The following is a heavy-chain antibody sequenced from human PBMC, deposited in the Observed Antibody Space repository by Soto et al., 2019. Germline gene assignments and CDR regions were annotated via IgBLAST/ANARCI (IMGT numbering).Heavy chain of an antibody. V-gene: IGHV5-51*01. Sequence: GESLKISCKGSGYSFTSYWIGWVRQMPGKGLEWMGIIYPGDSDTRYSPSFQGQVTISADKSISTAYLQWSSLKASDTAMYYCASRAYCGGDCYSGADYWGQGTLVTVSS. CDR3: ASRAYCGGDCYSGADY. CDR1: GYSFTSYW. CDR2: IYPGDSDT. J-gene: IGHJ4*02. D-gene: IGHD2-21*02.